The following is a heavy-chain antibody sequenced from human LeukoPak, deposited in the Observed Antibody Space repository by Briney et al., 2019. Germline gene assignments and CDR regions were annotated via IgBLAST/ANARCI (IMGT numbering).Heavy chain of an antibody. V-gene: IGHV4-34*01. J-gene: IGHJ1*01. CDR3: ARLSGSYYTSDAYFQH. D-gene: IGHD1-26*01. CDR1: VGSFSGYY. Sequence: PSETLSLTCAVYVGSFSGYYWSWIRQPPGKGLECIGEINHSGSTNYNPSLKSRVTISVDTSKNQFSLKLSSVTAADTAVYYCARLSGSYYTSDAYFQHWGQGTLVTVSS. CDR2: INHSGST.